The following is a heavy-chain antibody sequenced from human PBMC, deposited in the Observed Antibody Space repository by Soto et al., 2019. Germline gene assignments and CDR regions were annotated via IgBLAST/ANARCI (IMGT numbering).Heavy chain of an antibody. V-gene: IGHV3-53*01. CDR1: EFIVSSNY. D-gene: IGHD1-26*01. CDR2: IYGSGST. J-gene: IGHJ6*02. CDR3: AGRVGATNYGMDG. Sequence: LILSCSASEFIVSSNYMNWVRQAPGKGLECVSTIYGSGSTYYADSVKGRFTISRDNSKNTLYLQMNSLRAEDTAVYYCAGRVGATNYGMDGWGQGTTLTVSS.